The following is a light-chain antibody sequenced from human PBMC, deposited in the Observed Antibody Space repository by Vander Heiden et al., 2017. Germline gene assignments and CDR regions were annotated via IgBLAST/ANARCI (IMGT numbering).Light chain of an antibody. Sequence: AIRMTQSPSSFSASTGDRVTITCRARQGISSYLAWYQQKPGKAPKLLIYAASTAQSGVPSRFSGSASGTDFTLTISCLQSEDFATYYCQQDDSYPITFGHGTKVDIK. J-gene: IGKJ3*01. CDR2: AAS. V-gene: IGKV1-8*01. CDR1: QGISSY. CDR3: QQDDSYPIT.